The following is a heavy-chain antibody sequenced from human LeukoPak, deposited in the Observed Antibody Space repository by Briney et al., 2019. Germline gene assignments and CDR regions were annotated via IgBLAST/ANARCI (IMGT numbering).Heavy chain of an antibody. D-gene: IGHD2-2*02. V-gene: IGHV3-23*01. CDR2: ISGSGGST. CDR3: ATVVPAAIRVWGVGELLGAFDI. Sequence: AGGSLRLSCAASGFTFSSYAMSWVRQAPGKGLEWVSAISGSGGSTYYADSVKGRFTISRDNSKNTLYLQMNSLRAEDTAVYYCATVVPAAIRVWGVGELLGAFDIWGQGTMVTVSS. CDR1: GFTFSSYA. J-gene: IGHJ3*02.